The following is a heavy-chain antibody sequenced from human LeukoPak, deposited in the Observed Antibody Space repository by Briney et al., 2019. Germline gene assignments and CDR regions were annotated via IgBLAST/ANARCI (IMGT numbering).Heavy chain of an antibody. CDR2: IYHSGST. CDR1: GYSISSGYY. V-gene: IGHV4-38-2*02. J-gene: IGHJ4*02. CDR3: ARVPYYYGSGRYYFDY. D-gene: IGHD3-10*01. Sequence: SETLSLTCTVSGYSISSGYYWGWIRQPPGKGLEWIGSIYHSGSTYYNPSLKSRVTISVDTSKNQFSLKLSSVTAADTAVYYCARVPYYYGSGRYYFDYWGQGTLVTVSS.